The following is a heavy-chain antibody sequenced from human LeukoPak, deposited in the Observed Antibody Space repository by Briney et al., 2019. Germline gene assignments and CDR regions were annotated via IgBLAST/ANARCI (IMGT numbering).Heavy chain of an antibody. J-gene: IGHJ5*02. Sequence: PGGSLRLSCAASGFIFSSYAMRWVRQAPGKGLEWVSVISISGDSTYYADSVKGRFTISRDSSKNTLYLQMNSLRAEDTAVYYCAKDMGYYDSSGYYYGGWLDPWGQGTLVTVSS. CDR3: AKDMGYYDSSGYYYGGWLDP. D-gene: IGHD3-22*01. CDR1: GFIFSSYA. V-gene: IGHV3-23*01. CDR2: ISISGDST.